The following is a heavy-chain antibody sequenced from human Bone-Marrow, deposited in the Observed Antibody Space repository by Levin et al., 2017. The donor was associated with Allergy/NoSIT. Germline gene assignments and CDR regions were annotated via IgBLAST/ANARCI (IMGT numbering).Heavy chain of an antibody. V-gene: IGHV3-23*01. J-gene: IGHJ4*02. CDR3: AKRGDDYSDSWYYFDY. CDR2: VSGDGGTT. Sequence: GESLKISCAASGFTFIGYAMSWVRQAPGKGLEWVSLVSGDGGTTHYADSVKGRFTVSRDNSKNTVYLEMNSLRAEDTAVYYCAKRGDDYSDSWYYFDYWGQGTLVTVSS. D-gene: IGHD4-11*01. CDR1: GFTFIGYA.